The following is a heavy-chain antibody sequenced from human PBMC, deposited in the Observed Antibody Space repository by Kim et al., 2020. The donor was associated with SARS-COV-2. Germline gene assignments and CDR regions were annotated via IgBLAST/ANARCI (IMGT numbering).Heavy chain of an antibody. CDR3: TTTYSYASGLDY. V-gene: IGHV3-15*01. D-gene: IGHD3-10*01. CDR2: IKSKTDGGTT. CDR1: GFTFNSAW. J-gene: IGHJ4*02. Sequence: GGSLRLSCAASGFTFNSAWMSWVRQAPGKGLEWVGRIKSKTDGGTTDYAAPVNGRFTISRHDSKNTVYLQMNSLKTEDTGVYYCTTTYSYASGLDYWGQG.